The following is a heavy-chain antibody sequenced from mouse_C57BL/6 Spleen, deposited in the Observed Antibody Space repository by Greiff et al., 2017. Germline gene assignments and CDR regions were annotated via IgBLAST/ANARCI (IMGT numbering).Heavy chain of an antibody. CDR3: ASEEPAYWYFDV. J-gene: IGHJ1*03. V-gene: IGHV1-82*01. CDR1: GYAFSSSW. Sequence: QVQLKQSGPELVKPGASVKISCKASGYAFSSSWMNWVKQRPGKGLEWIGRIYPGDGDTNYNGKFKGKATLTADKSSSTAYMQLSSLTSEDSAVYFCASEEPAYWYFDVWGTGTTVTVSS. CDR2: IYPGDGDT.